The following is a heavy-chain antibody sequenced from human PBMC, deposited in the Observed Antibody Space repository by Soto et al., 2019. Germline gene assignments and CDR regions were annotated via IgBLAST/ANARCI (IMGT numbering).Heavy chain of an antibody. D-gene: IGHD4-17*01. CDR2: ISWSSGQL. CDR3: AKDKSTGEYSYYRYMDV. Sequence: EVLLVESGGGLVQPDRPLRLSCEASGFNFENYAMHWVRQAPGKGLEWVSAISWSSGQLDYAGSVRGRFTISRDNGKNSLYLEMNSLRPDDTALYFCAKDKSTGEYSYYRYMDVWGRGTTVIVSS. J-gene: IGHJ6*03. V-gene: IGHV3-9*01. CDR1: GFNFENYA.